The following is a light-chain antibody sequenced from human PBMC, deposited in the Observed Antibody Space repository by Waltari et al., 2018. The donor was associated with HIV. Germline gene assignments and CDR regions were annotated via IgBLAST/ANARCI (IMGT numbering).Light chain of an antibody. CDR2: AST. CDR3: ATWDDNLKGL. Sequence: QSVLTQPPSVSGAPGPRVTISCSGGSSNIGNNFVNWYQQFPGTAPKLLIYASTQRPSGVPDRFSGSQSGSSASLAISGLQSEDEADYYCATWDDNLKGLFGGGTKLTV. V-gene: IGLV1-44*01. CDR1: SSNIGNNF. J-gene: IGLJ2*01.